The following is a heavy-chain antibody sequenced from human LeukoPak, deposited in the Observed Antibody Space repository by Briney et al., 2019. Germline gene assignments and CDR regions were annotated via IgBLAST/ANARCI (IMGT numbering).Heavy chain of an antibody. CDR3: ARYRQDAFDI. V-gene: IGHV6-1*01. CDR1: GDSVSSNSAA. J-gene: IGHJ3*02. D-gene: IGHD1-1*01. CDR2: TYYRSKLYN. Sequence: SQTLSLTCAISGDSVSSNSAAWNWNRQSPSRGLEWLGRTYYRSKLYNDYAVSVKSRIIINPDTPKNQFSLQLNSVTPEDTAVYYCARYRQDAFDIWGQGTMVTVSS.